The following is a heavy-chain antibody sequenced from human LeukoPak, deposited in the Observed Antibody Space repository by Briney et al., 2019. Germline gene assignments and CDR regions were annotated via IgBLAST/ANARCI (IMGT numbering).Heavy chain of an antibody. D-gene: IGHD2-21*02. CDR3: ARAGPTYCGGDCWFDY. CDR2: ISSSGGTT. CDR1: GFTFSSYA. V-gene: IGHV3-23*01. Sequence: GGSLKLSCAASGFTFSSYAMSWVRQAPGKGLEWVSAISSSGGTTYYSGSVKGRFTISRDNSKNTLYLQMNSLRAEDTAVYYCARAGPTYCGGDCWFDYWGQGTLVTVSS. J-gene: IGHJ4*02.